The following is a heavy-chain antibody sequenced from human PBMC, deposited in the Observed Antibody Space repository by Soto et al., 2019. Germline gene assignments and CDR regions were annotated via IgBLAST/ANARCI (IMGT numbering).Heavy chain of an antibody. J-gene: IGHJ6*02. CDR1: GFSLSTRGVG. V-gene: IGHV2-5*02. CDR2: IYWDDDK. D-gene: IGHD3-10*01. Sequence: QITLKESGPTLVKPTQTLTLTCTFSGFSLSTRGVGVGWIRQPPGKALEWLALIYWDDDKRYSPSLKSRLTITKDTSKNQVVLTMTNMDPVDTATYYCAHYGSGSYYNYYYGMDVWGQGTTVTVSS. CDR3: AHYGSGSYYNYYYGMDV.